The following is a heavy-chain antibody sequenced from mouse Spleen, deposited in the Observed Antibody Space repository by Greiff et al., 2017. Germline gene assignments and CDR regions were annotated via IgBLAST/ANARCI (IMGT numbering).Heavy chain of an antibody. CDR1: GFSLTSYG. CDR2: IWAGGST. J-gene: IGHJ3*01. CDR3: ARDGSSYDRFAY. Sequence: VKLMESGPGLVAPSQSLSITCTVSGFSLTSYGVHWVRQPPGKGLEWLGVIWAGGSTNYNSALMSRLSISKDNSKSQVFLKMNSLQTDDTAMYYCARDGSSYDRFAYWGQGTLVTVSA. D-gene: IGHD1-1*01. V-gene: IGHV2-9*02.